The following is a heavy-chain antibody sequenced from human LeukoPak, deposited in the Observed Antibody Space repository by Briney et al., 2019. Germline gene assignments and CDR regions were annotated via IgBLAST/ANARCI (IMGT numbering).Heavy chain of an antibody. V-gene: IGHV3-7*01. D-gene: IGHD3-10*01. CDR3: ARVTPLEFL. CDR1: AFSFSNYW. J-gene: IGHJ4*02. Sequence: GGSLRLSCAVSAFSFSNYWMSWVRQAPGKGLEWVATLNQDGNEESYVNSVKGRFIISRDNAKNSLFLQMSSLRAEDTAVYFCARVTPLEFLWGQGTLVTVSS. CDR2: LNQDGNEE.